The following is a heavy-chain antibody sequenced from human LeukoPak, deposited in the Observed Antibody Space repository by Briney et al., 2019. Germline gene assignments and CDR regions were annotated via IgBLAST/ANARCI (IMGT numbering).Heavy chain of an antibody. J-gene: IGHJ3*02. V-gene: IGHV1-18*01. D-gene: IGHD3-22*01. CDR3: ARDSSGRNAFDI. Sequence: ASVKVSCKASGYTFTSYGIIWVRQAPGQGLEWMGWISAYNGNTNYAQKLQGRVTMTTDTSTSTAYMELRSLRSDDTAVYYCARDSSGRNAFDIWGQGTMVTVSS. CDR2: ISAYNGNT. CDR1: GYTFTSYG.